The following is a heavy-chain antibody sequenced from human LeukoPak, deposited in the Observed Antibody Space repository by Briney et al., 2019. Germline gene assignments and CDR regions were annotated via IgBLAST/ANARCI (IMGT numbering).Heavy chain of an antibody. Sequence: SQTLSLTFAISGDSVSSNSAAWNWIRQSPSRGLEWLGRTYYRSKWYNDYAVSVKIRMTINPDTSKNQFSLQLTSVTPEDTAVYYCARAPAGYGRVAFDYWGQGTLVTVSS. V-gene: IGHV6-1*01. CDR1: GDSVSSNSAA. CDR2: TYYRSKWYN. J-gene: IGHJ4*02. CDR3: ARAPAGYGRVAFDY. D-gene: IGHD4-17*01.